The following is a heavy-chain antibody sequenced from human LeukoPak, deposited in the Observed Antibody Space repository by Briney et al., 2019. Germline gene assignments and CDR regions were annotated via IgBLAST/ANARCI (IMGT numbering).Heavy chain of an antibody. D-gene: IGHD3-22*01. V-gene: IGHV3-48*04. Sequence: GGSLTLSCAASGFTFSSYSMNWVRQAPGKGLEWVSYISSSSSTIYYADSVKGRFTISRDNAKNSLYLQMNRLRAEDTAMYDCARDNRGDYYDSSGYYGFDYGGQGTLVTVSS. CDR2: ISSSSSTI. CDR1: GFTFSSYS. CDR3: ARDNRGDYYDSSGYYGFDY. J-gene: IGHJ4*02.